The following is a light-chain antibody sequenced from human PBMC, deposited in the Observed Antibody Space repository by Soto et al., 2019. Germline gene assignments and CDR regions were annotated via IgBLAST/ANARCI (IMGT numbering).Light chain of an antibody. CDR2: EVN. V-gene: IGLV2-8*01. CDR3: SSYAGSSNV. J-gene: IGLJ1*01. CDR1: IRDVGGYNY. Sequence: QSALTQPRSASGSPGQSVAISCPGTIRDVGGYNYVSWYKQHPGKAPKLMIYEVNKRPSGVPDRFSGSKSGNTASLTVSGLQAEDEADYYCSSYAGSSNVFGTGTKVTVL.